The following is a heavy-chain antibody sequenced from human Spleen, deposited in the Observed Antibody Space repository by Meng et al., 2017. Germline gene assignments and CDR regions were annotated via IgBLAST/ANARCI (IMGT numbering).Heavy chain of an antibody. CDR2: INTNTGNP. CDR1: GYTFTSYA. D-gene: IGHD6-13*01. V-gene: IGHV7-4-1*02. CDR3: ARVMAAAGTYGMFGWFDP. Sequence: ASVKVSCKASGYTFTSYAMNWVRQAPGQGLEWMGWINTNTGNPTYAQGFTGRFVFSLDTSVSTAYLQISSLKAEDTAVYYCARVMAAAGTYGMFGWFDPWGQGTLVTVSS. J-gene: IGHJ5*02.